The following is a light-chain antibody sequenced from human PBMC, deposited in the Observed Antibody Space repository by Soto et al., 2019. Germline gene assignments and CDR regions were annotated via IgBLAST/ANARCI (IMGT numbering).Light chain of an antibody. CDR1: SSNIGSNN. CDR3: ATWDDSLNGPV. Sequence: QSVLTQAPSASGTPGQRVAISCSGSSSNIGSNNVNWYQHLPGTAPKLLIYNNNQRPSGVPDRFSGSKSATSASLAISGLQSEDESVYYCATWDDSLNGPVFGGGTKLTVL. V-gene: IGLV1-44*01. J-gene: IGLJ2*01. CDR2: NNN.